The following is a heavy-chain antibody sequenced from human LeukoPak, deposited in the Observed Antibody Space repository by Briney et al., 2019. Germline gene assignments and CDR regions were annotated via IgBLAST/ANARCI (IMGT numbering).Heavy chain of an antibody. CDR3: ATGSNWFDP. Sequence: GRSLRLSCAASGFTLSTYGMNWVRQAPGKGLEWVSYISSNTGTIYYADSVKGRFTISRDSAKNSLYLQMNSLRDEDTAVYYCATGSNWFDPWGQGTLVIVSS. V-gene: IGHV3-48*02. J-gene: IGHJ5*02. CDR1: GFTLSTYG. CDR2: ISSNTGTI.